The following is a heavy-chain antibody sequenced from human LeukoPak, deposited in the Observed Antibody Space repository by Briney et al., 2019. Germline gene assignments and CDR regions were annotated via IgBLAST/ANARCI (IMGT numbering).Heavy chain of an antibody. CDR2: IYYSGST. V-gene: IGHV4-59*01. CDR1: GGSISSYY. J-gene: IGHJ5*02. D-gene: IGHD1-26*01. Sequence: SETLSLTCTVSGGSISSYYWSWIRQPPGKGLEWIGYIYYSGSTNYNPSLKSRVTISVDTSKNQFSLKPSSVTAADTAVYYCARESHHSGSYWFDPWGQGTLVTVSS. CDR3: ARESHHSGSYWFDP.